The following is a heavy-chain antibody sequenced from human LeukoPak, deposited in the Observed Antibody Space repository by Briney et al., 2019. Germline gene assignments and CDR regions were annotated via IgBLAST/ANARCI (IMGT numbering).Heavy chain of an antibody. CDR1: GLLFSDSW. D-gene: IGHD3-16*01. J-gene: IGHJ4*02. Sequence: PGESLRLSCAASGLLFSDSWMDWVRQAPGKGLEWVASINGDGSETAYVDSVRGRFTVSRDNAKKSLYLQMSGLRAEDAGVYYCVRDGGHWKFDYWGRGALVTVSS. CDR2: INGDGSET. CDR3: VRDGGHWKFDY. V-gene: IGHV3-7*01.